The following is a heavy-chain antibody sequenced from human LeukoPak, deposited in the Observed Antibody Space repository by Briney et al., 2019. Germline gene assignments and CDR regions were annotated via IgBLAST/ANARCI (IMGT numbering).Heavy chain of an antibody. CDR3: AKGNYQYDSSGHTALDY. Sequence: GGSLRLSCAASGFTFSSYGMSWVRQAPGKGLEWVSAISGSGGSTYYADSVKGRFTISRDNSKNTLYLQMNSLRAEDTAVYYCAKGNYQYDSSGHTALDYWGQGTLVTVSS. V-gene: IGHV3-23*01. D-gene: IGHD3-22*01. CDR2: ISGSGGST. J-gene: IGHJ4*02. CDR1: GFTFSSYG.